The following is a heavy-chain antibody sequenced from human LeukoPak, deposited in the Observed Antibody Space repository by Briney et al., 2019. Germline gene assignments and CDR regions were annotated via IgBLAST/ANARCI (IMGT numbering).Heavy chain of an antibody. CDR1: GFTFSSCA. J-gene: IGHJ4*02. CDR2: ISGSGGST. CDR3: AKVGGQWELDY. Sequence: GGSLRLSCAASGFTFSSCAMSWVRQAPGKGLEWVSAISGSGGSTYYADSVKGRFTISRDNSKNALYLQMNSLRAEDTAVYYCAKVGGQWELDYWGQGTLVTVSS. V-gene: IGHV3-23*01. D-gene: IGHD1-26*01.